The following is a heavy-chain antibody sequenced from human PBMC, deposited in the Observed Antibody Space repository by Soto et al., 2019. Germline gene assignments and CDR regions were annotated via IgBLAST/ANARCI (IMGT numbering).Heavy chain of an antibody. CDR1: GYTFRSYG. J-gene: IGHJ4*02. Sequence: QVQLVKSGAEVKEPGASVRVSCKASGYTFRSYGFSWVRQAPGQGLEWVAWISANSGDTNSAQKFQGRATLTTDTTTSPAYKDMRSLTSDDTAIYCGARDFRDSGGGPSCIYVDFGGQGTLVTVSS. D-gene: IGHD2-15*01. CDR2: ISANSGDT. CDR3: ARDFRDSGGGPSCIYVDF. V-gene: IGHV1-18*01.